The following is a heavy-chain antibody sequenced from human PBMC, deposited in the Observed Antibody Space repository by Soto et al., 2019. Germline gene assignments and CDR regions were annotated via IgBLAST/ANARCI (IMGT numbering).Heavy chain of an antibody. D-gene: IGHD3-16*01. CDR1: GFTFTSSA. V-gene: IGHV1-58*01. CDR3: AAEFDADYGMDV. J-gene: IGHJ6*02. Sequence: VKVSCKASGFTFTSSAVQWVRQARGQRLEWIGWIVVGSGNTNYAQKFQERVTITRDMSTSTAYMELSSLRSEDTAVYYCAAEFDADYGMDVWGQGTTVTVSS. CDR2: IVVGSGNT.